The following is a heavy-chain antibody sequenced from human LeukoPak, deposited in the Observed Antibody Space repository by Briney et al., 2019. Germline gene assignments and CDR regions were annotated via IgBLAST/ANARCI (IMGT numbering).Heavy chain of an antibody. D-gene: IGHD3-10*01. V-gene: IGHV4-34*01. CDR2: INHSGST. CDR1: GGSFSGCY. J-gene: IGHJ6*02. Sequence: SETLSLTCAVYGGSFSGCYWSWIRQPPGKGLEWIGEINHSGSTNYNPSLKSRVTISVDTSKNQFSLKLRSVTAADTAVYYCARLGRITMVRGVIPLEFYYYGMDVWGQGTTVTVSS. CDR3: ARLGRITMVRGVIPLEFYYYGMDV.